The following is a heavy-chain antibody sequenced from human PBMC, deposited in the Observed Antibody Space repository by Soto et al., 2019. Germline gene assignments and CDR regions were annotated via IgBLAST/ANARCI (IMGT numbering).Heavy chain of an antibody. V-gene: IGHV1-3*01. D-gene: IGHD3-22*01. CDR1: GYTFTTYS. CDR2: INAGNGNT. Sequence: GASVKVSCKASGYTFTTYSMQWVRQAPGQSLEWMGWINAGNGNTKYSQKFQGRVTITRETSATTAYMELSSLRSEDTAVYYCARVISSGWGGDYYYYMDVWGKGTTVTVSS. CDR3: ARVISSGWGGDYYYYMDV. J-gene: IGHJ6*03.